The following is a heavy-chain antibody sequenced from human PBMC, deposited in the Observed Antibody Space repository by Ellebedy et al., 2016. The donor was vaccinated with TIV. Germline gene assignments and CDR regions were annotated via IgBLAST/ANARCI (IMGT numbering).Heavy chain of an antibody. CDR2: ISPYTGDT. D-gene: IGHD2-8*01. J-gene: IGHJ4*02. Sequence: ASVKVSCKASVYTFSSYSISWVRQAPGEGLQWMGWISPYTGDTDYAQMFQGRVPMTTDTSTTTAYMELRSLRSDDTAVYYCTSEMVQGMVSIYVWFDYWGQGTLVTVSS. V-gene: IGHV1-18*04. CDR3: TSEMVQGMVSIYVWFDY. CDR1: VYTFSSYS.